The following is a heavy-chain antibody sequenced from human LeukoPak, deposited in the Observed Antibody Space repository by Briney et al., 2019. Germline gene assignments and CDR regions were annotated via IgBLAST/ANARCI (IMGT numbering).Heavy chain of an antibody. D-gene: IGHD2-2*01. CDR3: ARCSVVVPAAINWFDP. J-gene: IGHJ5*02. CDR2: MNPKNGGT. V-gene: IGHV1-2*02. Sequence: ASVKVSCKASGYTFIYYYMHWVRQAPGQGVEWMGWMNPKNGGTNYAQKFQGRVIMTRDTSINTAYMELSRLTSDDTAVYYCARCSVVVPAAINWFDPWGQGTLVTVSS. CDR1: GYTFIYYY.